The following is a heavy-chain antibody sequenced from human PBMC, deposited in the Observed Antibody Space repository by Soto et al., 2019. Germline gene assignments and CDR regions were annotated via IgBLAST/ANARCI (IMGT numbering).Heavy chain of an antibody. CDR3: ASTRGSSYDY. CDR2: IYNGGGT. CDR1: GFTVSSKY. D-gene: IGHD6-6*01. Sequence: GGSLRLSCAASGFTVSSKYMSWVRQAPGKGLEWVSVIYNGGGTYYADSVKGRFTISRDNSKNTLYLQMNSLRAEDTAVYYCASTRGSSYDYWGQGTLVTVSS. J-gene: IGHJ4*02. V-gene: IGHV3-53*01.